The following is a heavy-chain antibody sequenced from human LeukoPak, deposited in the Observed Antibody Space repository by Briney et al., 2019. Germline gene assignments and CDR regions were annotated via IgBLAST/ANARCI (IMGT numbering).Heavy chain of an antibody. V-gene: IGHV4-34*01. J-gene: IGHJ4*02. D-gene: IGHD1-7*01. Sequence: SETLSLTCTVYGGSFSGYYRSWIRQPPGKGLEWIGEINHSGNTNYNPSLKSRVTMSVDTSKNQFSLKLSSVTAADTAVYYCARRRNYLSHFDYWGQGTLVTVSS. CDR3: ARRRNYLSHFDY. CDR1: GGSFSGYY. CDR2: INHSGNT.